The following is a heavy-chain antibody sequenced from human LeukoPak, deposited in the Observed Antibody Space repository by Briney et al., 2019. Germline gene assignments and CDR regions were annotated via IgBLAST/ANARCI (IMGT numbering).Heavy chain of an antibody. CDR2: IYTSGST. V-gene: IGHV4-4*07. CDR1: GGSISSYY. J-gene: IGHJ6*03. Sequence: PSETLSLTCTVSGGSISSYYWSWIRQPAGQGLEWIGRIYTSGSTNYNPSLKSRVTISVDTSKNQFSLKLSSVTAADTAVYYCAREVATIRYYYYYYMDVWGKGTTVTVSS. D-gene: IGHD5-12*01. CDR3: AREVATIRYYYYYYMDV.